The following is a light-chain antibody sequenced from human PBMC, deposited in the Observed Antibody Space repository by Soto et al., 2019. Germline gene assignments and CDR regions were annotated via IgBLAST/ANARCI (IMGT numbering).Light chain of an antibody. V-gene: IGKV3-15*01. Sequence: MTQSPSTLSASAGERATLTCRASQGISSNLAWYQQKPGKAPRLLIYGASTRDTGVPARFSGSGSATEFTLTISSLQSEDVAVYYCQQYNSGPLGFGEGTRLEV. CDR1: QGISSN. J-gene: IGKJ5*01. CDR2: GAS. CDR3: QQYNSGPLG.